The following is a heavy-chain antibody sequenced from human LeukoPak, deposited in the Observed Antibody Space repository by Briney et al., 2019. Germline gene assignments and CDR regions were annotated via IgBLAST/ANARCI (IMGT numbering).Heavy chain of an antibody. Sequence: PSETLSLTCAVSGYSISSGYCWGWIRQPPGKGLEWIGSIYHSGSTYYNPSLKSRVTISVDTSKNQFSLKLSSVTAADTAVYYCARLGSNWGSKWYFDYWGQGTLVTVSS. V-gene: IGHV4-38-2*01. CDR2: IYHSGST. J-gene: IGHJ4*02. D-gene: IGHD7-27*01. CDR1: GYSISSGYC. CDR3: ARLGSNWGSKWYFDY.